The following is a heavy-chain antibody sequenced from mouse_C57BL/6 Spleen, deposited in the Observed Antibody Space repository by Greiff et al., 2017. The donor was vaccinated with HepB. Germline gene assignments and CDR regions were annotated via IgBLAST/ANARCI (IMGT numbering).Heavy chain of an antibody. J-gene: IGHJ4*01. CDR3: ARWLLDYAMDY. Sequence: VQLQQSGAELVRPGPSVKVSCKASGYAFTNYLIEWVKQRPGQGLEWIGVINPGSGGNHYNEKIKGKATLTADKSSSTAYMQLSSLTSEDSAVYFFARWLLDYAMDYWGQGTSVTVSS. CDR2: INPGSGGN. CDR1: GYAFTNYL. D-gene: IGHD2-3*01. V-gene: IGHV1-54*01.